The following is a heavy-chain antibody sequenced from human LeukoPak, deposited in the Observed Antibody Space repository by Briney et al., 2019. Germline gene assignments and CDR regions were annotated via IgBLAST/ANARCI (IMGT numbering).Heavy chain of an antibody. CDR2: ISAYNGNT. Sequence: ASVKVSCKASGYTFTSYGISWVRQAPGQGLEGMGWISAYNGNTNYAQKLQGRVTMTTDTSTSTAYMELRSLRSDDTAVYYCARDIMYYYGSGSYDYWGQGTLVTVPS. D-gene: IGHD3-10*01. CDR1: GYTFTSYG. V-gene: IGHV1-18*01. J-gene: IGHJ4*02. CDR3: ARDIMYYYGSGSYDY.